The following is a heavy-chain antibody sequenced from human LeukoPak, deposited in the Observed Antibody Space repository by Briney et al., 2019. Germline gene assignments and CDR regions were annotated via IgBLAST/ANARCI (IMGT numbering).Heavy chain of an antibody. D-gene: IGHD1-26*01. V-gene: IGHV1-69*13. CDR3: ASEVGAIPGGAFDI. J-gene: IGHJ3*02. CDR1: GGTFSSYA. CDR2: IIPIFGTA. Sequence: SVKVSCKASGGTFSSYAISWVRQAPGQGLEWMGGIIPIFGTANYAQKFQGRVTITADESTSTAYMELSSLRSEDTAVYYCASEVGAIPGGAFDIWGQGTMVTVSS.